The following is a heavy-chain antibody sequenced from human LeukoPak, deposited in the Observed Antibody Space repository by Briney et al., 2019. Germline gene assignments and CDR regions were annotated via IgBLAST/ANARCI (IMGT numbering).Heavy chain of an antibody. V-gene: IGHV1-18*01. Sequence: RWASVKVSCKASGYTFTSYGISWVRQAPGQGLEWMGWISAYNGNTNYAQKLQGRVTMTTDTSTSTAYMELRSLRSDDTAVYYCARTRVGATGFYYYYYMDVWGKGTTVTISS. CDR2: ISAYNGNT. D-gene: IGHD1-26*01. CDR3: ARTRVGATGFYYYYYMDV. J-gene: IGHJ6*03. CDR1: GYTFTSYG.